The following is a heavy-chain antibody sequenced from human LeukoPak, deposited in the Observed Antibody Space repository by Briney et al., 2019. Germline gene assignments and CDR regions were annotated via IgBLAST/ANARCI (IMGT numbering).Heavy chain of an antibody. V-gene: IGHV3-11*03. CDR3: AGGGGYCSSTSCYGQYYFDY. D-gene: IGHD2-2*01. CDR2: ISSSSSYT. Sequence: GGSLRLSCAASGFTFSDYYMTWIRQAPGKGLESVSYISSSSSYTNYADSVKGRFTISRDNAKNSLYLQMNSLRAEDTAVYYWAGGGGYCSSTSCYGQYYFDYWGQGTLVTVSS. CDR1: GFTFSDYY. J-gene: IGHJ4*02.